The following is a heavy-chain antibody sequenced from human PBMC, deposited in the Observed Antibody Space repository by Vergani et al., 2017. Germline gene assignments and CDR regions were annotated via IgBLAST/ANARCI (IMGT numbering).Heavy chain of an antibody. CDR3: AGHARGCSGGSGYFRGALNWFDP. J-gene: IGHJ5*02. Sequence: QLQLQESGPGLVKPSETLSLTCTVSGGSISSSSYYWGWIRQPPGKGLEWIGSIYYSGSTYYNPSLKSRVTISVDTSKNQFSLKLSSVTAADTAVYYCAGHARGCSGGSGYFRGALNWFDPWGQGTLVTVSS. CDR2: IYYSGST. V-gene: IGHV4-39*01. D-gene: IGHD2-15*01. CDR1: GGSISSSSYY.